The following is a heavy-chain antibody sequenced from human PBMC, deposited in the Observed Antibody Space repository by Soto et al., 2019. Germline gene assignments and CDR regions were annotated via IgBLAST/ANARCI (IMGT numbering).Heavy chain of an antibody. D-gene: IGHD3-10*01. CDR3: ARANYYGSGSYYNGSPRYYYYYMDV. V-gene: IGHV2-70*11. J-gene: IGHJ6*03. Sequence: SGPTLVNPTQTLTLTCTFSGFSLSTSGMCVSWIRQPPGKALEWLARIDWDDDKYYSTSLKTRLTISKDTSKNQVVLTMTNMEPVDTATYYCARANYYGSGSYYNGSPRYYYYYMDVWGKGTTVTISS. CDR2: IDWDDDK. CDR1: GFSLSTSGMC.